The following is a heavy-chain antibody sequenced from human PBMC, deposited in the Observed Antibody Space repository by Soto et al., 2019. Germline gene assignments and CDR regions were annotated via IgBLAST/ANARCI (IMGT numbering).Heavy chain of an antibody. V-gene: IGHV1-18*01. Sequence: QVHLVQSGAEVKKPGASVKVSCQASGYAFTTYGITWVRQAPGQGLEWRGWISAHNGNTNYAQKLQGRVTVTRDTSPSTAYMELRSMRSADTAVYYCARGRYGEYWGQGALVTVSS. CDR3: ARGRYGEY. CDR1: GYAFTTYG. J-gene: IGHJ4*02. CDR2: ISAHNGNT. D-gene: IGHD3-10*01.